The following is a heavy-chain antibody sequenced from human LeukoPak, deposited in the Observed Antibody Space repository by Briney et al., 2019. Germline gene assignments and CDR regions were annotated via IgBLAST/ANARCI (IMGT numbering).Heavy chain of an antibody. Sequence: SVKVSCXASGGTFSSYAISWVRRAPGQGLEWMGRIIPIFGTANYAQKFQGRVTITTDESTSTAYMELSSLRSEDTAVYYCATAQPKGYSSSWYDHWGQGTLVTVSS. D-gene: IGHD6-13*01. CDR3: ATAQPKGYSSSWYDH. J-gene: IGHJ5*02. CDR1: GGTFSSYA. V-gene: IGHV1-69*05. CDR2: IIPIFGTA.